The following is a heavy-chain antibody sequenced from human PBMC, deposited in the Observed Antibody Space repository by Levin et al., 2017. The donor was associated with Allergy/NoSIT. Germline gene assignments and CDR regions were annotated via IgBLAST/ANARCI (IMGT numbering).Heavy chain of an antibody. CDR1: GFTFSSYG. D-gene: IGHD5-18*01. CDR2: IWYDGSNK. Sequence: GGSLRLSCAASGFTFSSYGMHWVRQAPGKGLEWVAVIWYDGSNKYYADSVKGRFTISRDNSKNTLYLQMNSLRAEDTAVYYCARDRGFKDTAMVTGPEVRDAFDIWGQGTMVTVSS. J-gene: IGHJ3*02. CDR3: ARDRGFKDTAMVTGPEVRDAFDI. V-gene: IGHV3-33*01.